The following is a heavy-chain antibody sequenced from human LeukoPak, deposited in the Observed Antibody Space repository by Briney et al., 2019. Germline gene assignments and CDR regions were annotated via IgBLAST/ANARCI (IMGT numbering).Heavy chain of an antibody. Sequence: PGGSLRLSCAASGFTFSSYEMNWVRQAPGKGLEWVSYISSSGSTIYYADSVKGRFTISRDNAKNSLYLQMNSLRAEDTAVYYCAYTTPGITNPLWFDYWGQGTLVTVSS. CDR3: AYTTPGITNPLWFDY. V-gene: IGHV3-48*03. CDR2: ISSSGSTI. J-gene: IGHJ4*02. CDR1: GFTFSSYE. D-gene: IGHD1-7*01.